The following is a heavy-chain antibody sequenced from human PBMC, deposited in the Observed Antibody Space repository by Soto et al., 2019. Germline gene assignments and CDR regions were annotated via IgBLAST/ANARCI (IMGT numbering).Heavy chain of an antibody. J-gene: IGHJ6*02. V-gene: IGHV4-34*01. CDR2: INHSGST. D-gene: IGHD2-15*01. Sequence: SETLSLTCAAYGGSFSGYYWSWIRQPPGKGLEWIGEINHSGSTNYNPSLKSRVTISVDTSKNQFSLKLSSVTAVDTAVYYCARDCNGRDAYINYYYYGMDVWGQGTTVTVSS. CDR3: ARDCNGRDAYINYYYYGMDV. CDR1: GGSFSGYY.